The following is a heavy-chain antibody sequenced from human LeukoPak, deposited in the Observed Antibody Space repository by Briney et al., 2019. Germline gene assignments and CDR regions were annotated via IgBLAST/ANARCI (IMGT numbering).Heavy chain of an antibody. CDR2: IIPIFGTP. CDR3: ARDHRSGSFSQFDF. J-gene: IGHJ4*02. Sequence: ASVKVSCKASGGTFSSYAISWVRQAPGQGLEWMGEIIPIFGTPNYAQKFQGRVTITADDSTSTAYMELSSLRSEDTAVYYCARDHRSGSFSQFDFWGQGTLVTVSS. V-gene: IGHV1-69*13. CDR1: GGTFSSYA. D-gene: IGHD3-10*01.